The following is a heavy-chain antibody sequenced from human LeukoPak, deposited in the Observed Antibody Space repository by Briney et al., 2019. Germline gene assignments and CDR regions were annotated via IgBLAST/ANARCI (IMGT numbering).Heavy chain of an antibody. V-gene: IGHV3-23*01. CDR2: ISPSGGTT. CDR3: ARDLSWGAFI. Sequence: PGGSLRLSCEASGIIFSNYGMNWVCQAPGKRLEWVSGISPSGGTTYYADSLKGRLSISRDNSKNTVYLQMNSLRADDTAVYYCARDLSWGAFIWGQGTMVTVSS. D-gene: IGHD3-16*01. J-gene: IGHJ3*02. CDR1: GIIFSNYG.